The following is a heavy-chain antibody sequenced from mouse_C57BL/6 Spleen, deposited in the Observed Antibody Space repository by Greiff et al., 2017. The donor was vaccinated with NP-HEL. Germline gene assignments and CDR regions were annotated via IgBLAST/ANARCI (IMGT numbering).Heavy chain of an antibody. Sequence: QVQLKQSGPELVKPGASVKISCKASGYAFSSSWMNWVKQRPGKGLEWIGRIYPGDGDTNYNGKFKGKATLTADKSSSTAYMQLSSLTSEDSAVYFCARALNRGFDYWGQGTTLTVSS. D-gene: IGHD2-14*01. CDR1: GYAFSSSW. V-gene: IGHV1-82*01. J-gene: IGHJ2*01. CDR3: ARALNRGFDY. CDR2: IYPGDGDT.